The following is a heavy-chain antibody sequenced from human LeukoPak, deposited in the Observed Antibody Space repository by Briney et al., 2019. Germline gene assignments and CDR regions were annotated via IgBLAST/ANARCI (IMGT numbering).Heavy chain of an antibody. D-gene: IGHD3-10*01. Sequence: SETLSLTCTVSGGSISSSYYWSWIRQPPGKGLEWIGYIYYSGNTDYSPSLKSRVTISVDASRNQFSLKLSSVTAADTAVYYCARDSNRSGKSFDYWGQGTLVTVPS. J-gene: IGHJ4*02. CDR2: IYYSGNT. V-gene: IGHV4-61*01. CDR3: ARDSNRSGKSFDY. CDR1: GGSISSSYY.